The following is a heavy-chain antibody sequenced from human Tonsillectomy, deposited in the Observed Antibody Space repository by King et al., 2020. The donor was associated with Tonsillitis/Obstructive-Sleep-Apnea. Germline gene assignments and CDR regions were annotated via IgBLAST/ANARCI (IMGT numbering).Heavy chain of an antibody. CDR2: ISGSGGTT. CDR1: GFTFSTNA. J-gene: IGHJ3*02. CDR3: AKKGYCSGGTCFQDDAFDI. V-gene: IGHV3-23*04. D-gene: IGHD2-15*01. Sequence: EVQLVESGGGLVQPGGSLRLSCAASGFTFSTNAMSWVRPAPGKGLEWVSAISGSGGTTYYADSVKGRFTISRDTFKNTLYLQMNILRAEDTAVYYCAKKGYCSGGTCFQDDAFDIWGQGTMVTVSS.